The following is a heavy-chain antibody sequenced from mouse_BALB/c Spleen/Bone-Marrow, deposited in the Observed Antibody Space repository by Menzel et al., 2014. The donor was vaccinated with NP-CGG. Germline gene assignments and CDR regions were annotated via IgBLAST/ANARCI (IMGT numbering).Heavy chain of an antibody. Sequence: QVQLQQSGAELVKPGASVKLSCKASGYTFTSYDINWVRQRPEQGLEWIGWIFPGDGSTKYNEKFKGKATLTTDKSSSTAYMQRSRLTSEDSAVYFGARRVYYDYDVGAWFAYWGQGTLVTVSA. V-gene: IGHV1S56*01. D-gene: IGHD2-4*01. CDR2: IFPGDGST. CDR3: ARRVYYDYDVGAWFAY. CDR1: GYTFTSYD. J-gene: IGHJ3*01.